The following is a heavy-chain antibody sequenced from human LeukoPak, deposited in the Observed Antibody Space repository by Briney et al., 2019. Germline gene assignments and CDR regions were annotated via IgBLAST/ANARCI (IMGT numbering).Heavy chain of an antibody. CDR3: ARAPLPRDLKVRYFDL. Sequence: SETLSLTCTVSGGSISSYYWSWIRQPAGKGLEWIGRIYTSGSTNYNPSLKSRVTMSVDTSKNQFSLKLSSVTAADTAVYYCARAPLPRDLKVRYFDLWGRGTLVTVSS. V-gene: IGHV4-4*07. CDR1: GGSISSYY. J-gene: IGHJ2*01. CDR2: IYTSGST.